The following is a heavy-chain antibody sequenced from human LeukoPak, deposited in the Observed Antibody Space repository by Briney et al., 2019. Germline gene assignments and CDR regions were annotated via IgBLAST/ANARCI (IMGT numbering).Heavy chain of an antibody. CDR1: GVSFSSFA. Sequence: SGGSLRLSCAASGVSFSSFAMSWVRQAPGKGLEWVSSISGGGTATYYADSVKGRFTISRDNSKNMLYLQMSSLGAEDTAAQQVNSLRAGDTAVYYCAKGSNNWNYAFFDSWGLGTLVTVSS. D-gene: IGHD1-7*01. V-gene: IGHV3-23*01. J-gene: IGHJ4*02. CDR3: NSLRAGDTAVYYCAKGSNNWNYAFFDS. CDR2: ISGGGTAT.